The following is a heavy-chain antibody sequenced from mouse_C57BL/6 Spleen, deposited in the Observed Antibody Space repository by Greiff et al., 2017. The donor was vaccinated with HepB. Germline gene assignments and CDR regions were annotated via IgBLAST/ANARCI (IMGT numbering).Heavy chain of an antibody. CDR2: INPSNGGT. CDR3: AKGGYDYDDGDYYAMDY. CDR1: GYTFTSYW. V-gene: IGHV1-53*01. J-gene: IGHJ4*01. D-gene: IGHD2-4*01. Sequence: QVHVKQPGTELVKPGASVKLSCKASGYTFTSYWMHWVKQRPGQGLEWIGNINPSNGGTNYNEKFKSKATLTVDKSSSTAYMQLSSLTSEDSAVYYCAKGGYDYDDGDYYAMDYWGQGTSVTVSS.